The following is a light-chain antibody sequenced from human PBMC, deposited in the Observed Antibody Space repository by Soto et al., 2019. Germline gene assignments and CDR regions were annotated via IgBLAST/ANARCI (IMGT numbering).Light chain of an antibody. Sequence: EIVMTQSPATLSVSPGERATLSCRASQSVSSNLAWYQQKPGQAPRLLIYGASTRATGIPARFSGSGSGTKFTLTISSLQSEDFAIYFCQQYNNWPPDRTFGQGTKVQIK. J-gene: IGKJ1*01. CDR3: QQYNNWPPDRT. CDR1: QSVSSN. V-gene: IGKV3-15*01. CDR2: GAS.